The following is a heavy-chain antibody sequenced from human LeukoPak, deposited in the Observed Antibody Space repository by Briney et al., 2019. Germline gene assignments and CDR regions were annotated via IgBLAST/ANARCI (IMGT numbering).Heavy chain of an antibody. J-gene: IGHJ4*02. V-gene: IGHV3-9*01. CDR2: ISWNSGSI. D-gene: IGHD3-16*02. Sequence: GGSLRLSCAASGFTFDDYAMHWVRQAPGKGLEWVSGISWNSGSIGYADSVKGRFTISRDNARNSLYLQMKSLRAEDTALYYCAKGIVGFDCWGQGTLVTVSS. CDR1: GFTFDDYA. CDR3: AKGIVGFDC.